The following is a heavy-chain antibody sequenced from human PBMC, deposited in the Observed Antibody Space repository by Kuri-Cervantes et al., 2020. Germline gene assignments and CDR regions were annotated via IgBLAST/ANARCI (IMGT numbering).Heavy chain of an antibody. V-gene: IGHV3-7*03. CDR1: GFTFNTYW. CDR3: AKDRSRIVVGWFDP. Sequence: GESLKISCAASGFTFNTYWMDWVRQAPGKGLEWVANVRQDGNEKNYGDSVKGRFTISRDNAKNSVYLQMNSLRAEDTAVYYCAKDRSRIVVGWFDPWGQGTLVTVSS. D-gene: IGHD2-2*01. J-gene: IGHJ5*02. CDR2: VRQDGNEK.